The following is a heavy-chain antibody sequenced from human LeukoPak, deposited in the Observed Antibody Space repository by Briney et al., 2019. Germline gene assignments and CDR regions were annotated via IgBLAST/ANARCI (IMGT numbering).Heavy chain of an antibody. Sequence: SVKASCKASGGTFSSYAISWVRQAPGQGLEWMGRIIPIFGTANYAQKFQGRVTITTDESTSTAYMELSSLRSEDTAVYYCARDKMPNMGNYWGQGTLVTVSS. CDR1: GGTFSSYA. CDR3: ARDKMPNMGNY. CDR2: IIPIFGTA. V-gene: IGHV1-69*05. J-gene: IGHJ4*02. D-gene: IGHD1-26*01.